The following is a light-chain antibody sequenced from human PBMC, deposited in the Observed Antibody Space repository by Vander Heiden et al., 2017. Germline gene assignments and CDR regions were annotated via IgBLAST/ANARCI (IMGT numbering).Light chain of an antibody. J-gene: IGKJ1*01. V-gene: IGKV1-39*01. Sequence: DIQVTQSPSSLSAYVGDRVIIPCRASQSISIYLNWYQQTPGKAPTLLIYAASSLQSGVPSWFSGSGSGTDFTLTNSSLQPEDFATYYCQHSNSTLLCTFGQVTKVEIK. CDR3: QHSNSTLLCT. CDR1: QSISIY. CDR2: AAS.